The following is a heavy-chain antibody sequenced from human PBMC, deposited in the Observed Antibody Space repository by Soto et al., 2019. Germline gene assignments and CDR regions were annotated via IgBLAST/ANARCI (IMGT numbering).Heavy chain of an antibody. CDR3: ARYRTVAGPAYFDY. V-gene: IGHV1-69*12. D-gene: IGHD6-19*01. J-gene: IGHJ4*02. CDR2: IIPIFGTA. CDR1: GGTFSSYA. Sequence: QVQLVQSGAEVKKPGSSVKVSCKASGGTFSSYAISWVRQAPGQGLEWMGGIIPIFGTANYAQKFQGRVTXXAXEXXSTAYMELSSLRSEDTAVYYCARYRTVAGPAYFDYWGQGTLVTVSS.